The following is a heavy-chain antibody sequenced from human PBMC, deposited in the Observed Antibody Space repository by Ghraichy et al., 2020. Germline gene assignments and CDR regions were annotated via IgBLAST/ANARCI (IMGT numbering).Heavy chain of an antibody. Sequence: SETLSLTCTVSGGSISSYYWSWIRQPPGKGLEWIGYIYYSGSTNYNPSLKSRVTISVDTSKNQFSLKLSSVTAADTAVYYCARGPKYSSGHYYYYYGMDVWGQGTTVTVSS. D-gene: IGHD6-19*01. CDR1: GGSISSYY. V-gene: IGHV4-59*01. CDR3: ARGPKYSSGHYYYYYGMDV. J-gene: IGHJ6*02. CDR2: IYYSGST.